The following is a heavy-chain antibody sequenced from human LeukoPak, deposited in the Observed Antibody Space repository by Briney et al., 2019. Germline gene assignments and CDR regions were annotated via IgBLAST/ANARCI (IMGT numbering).Heavy chain of an antibody. J-gene: IGHJ4*02. Sequence: ASVKVSCKASGYTFTGYYMHWVRQAPGQGLEWMGWINPNSGGTNYAQKFQGWVTMTRDTSISTAYMELSRLRSDDTAVYYCARGYEAAARGIGYWGQGTLVTVSS. V-gene: IGHV1-2*04. CDR2: INPNSGGT. D-gene: IGHD6-13*01. CDR3: ARGYEAAARGIGY. CDR1: GYTFTGYY.